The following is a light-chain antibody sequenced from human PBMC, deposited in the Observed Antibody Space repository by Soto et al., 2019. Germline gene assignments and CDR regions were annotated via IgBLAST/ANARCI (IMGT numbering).Light chain of an antibody. CDR1: SSDVGSYNL. J-gene: IGLJ3*02. CDR2: EGS. V-gene: IGLV2-23*01. Sequence: QSVLTQPASVSGSPGQSNTISCTGTSSDVGSYNLVSWYQQHPGKAPKRMIYEGSKRPSGVSNRFSGSKSGNTASLTISGLQAEDEADYYCCSRVFGGGTKVTVL. CDR3: CSRV.